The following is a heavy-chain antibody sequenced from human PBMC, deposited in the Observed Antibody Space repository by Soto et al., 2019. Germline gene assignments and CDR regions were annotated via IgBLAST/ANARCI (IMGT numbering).Heavy chain of an antibody. CDR1: GGTFSSYA. CDR2: IIPIFATA. Sequence: ASVKISCKASGGTFSSYAISWVRQAPGQGLEWMGGIIPIFATANYAQKFQGRVTITADESTSTAYMEVSCLRSDDTTVYYCARGDYYDSSVYSRVVDALDIWFQGTMVTVSS. D-gene: IGHD3-22*01. V-gene: IGHV1-69*13. CDR3: ARGDYYDSSVYSRVVDALDI. J-gene: IGHJ3*02.